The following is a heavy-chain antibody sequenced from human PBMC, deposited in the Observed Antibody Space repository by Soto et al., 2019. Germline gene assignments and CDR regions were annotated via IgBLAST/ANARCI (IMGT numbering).Heavy chain of an antibody. CDR1: GGSVSSGSYY. D-gene: IGHD3-22*01. J-gene: IGHJ4*02. CDR3: ARSLLDDSSGYYYGY. V-gene: IGHV4-61*01. Sequence: QVQLQESGPGLVKPSETLSLTCTVSGGSVSSGSYYWSWIRQPPGKGLEWIGYIYYSGSTNYNPSLKSRVTISVDTSKNQFSLKLSSVTGADTAVYYCARSLLDDSSGYYYGYWGQGTLVTVSS. CDR2: IYYSGST.